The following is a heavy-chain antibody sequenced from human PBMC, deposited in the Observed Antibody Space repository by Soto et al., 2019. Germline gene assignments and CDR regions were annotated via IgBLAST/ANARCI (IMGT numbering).Heavy chain of an antibody. J-gene: IGHJ6*02. CDR1: GFTFSSYG. Sequence: SLRLSCAASGFTFSSYGMHWVRQAPGKGLEWVAVISYDGSNKYYADSVKGRFTISRDNSKNTLYLQMNSLRAEDTAVYYCAKDLYCSGGSCYSGAPGRYYYGMDVWGQGTTVTVSS. D-gene: IGHD2-15*01. CDR2: ISYDGSNK. CDR3: AKDLYCSGGSCYSGAPGRYYYGMDV. V-gene: IGHV3-30*18.